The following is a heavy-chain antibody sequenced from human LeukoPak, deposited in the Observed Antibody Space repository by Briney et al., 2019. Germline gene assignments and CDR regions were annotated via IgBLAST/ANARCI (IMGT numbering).Heavy chain of an antibody. Sequence: PGRSLRLSCAASGFTFDDYAMPWVRQAPGKGLEWVSGISWNSGSIGYADSVKGRFTISRDNAKNSLYLQMNSLRAEDTALYYCAKVWRARGYSYGLDVWGQGTTVTVSS. CDR2: ISWNSGSI. V-gene: IGHV3-9*01. CDR3: AKVWRARGYSYGLDV. J-gene: IGHJ6*02. D-gene: IGHD5-18*01. CDR1: GFTFDDYA.